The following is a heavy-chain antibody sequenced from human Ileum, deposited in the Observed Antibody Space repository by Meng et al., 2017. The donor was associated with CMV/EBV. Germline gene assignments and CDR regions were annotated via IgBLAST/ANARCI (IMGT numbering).Heavy chain of an antibody. D-gene: IGHD1-7*01. CDR3: SRQWNYDDPFDY. CDR1: GFTFSIYW. V-gene: IGHV3-74*01. CDR2: IKSDGSDT. J-gene: IGHJ4*01. Sequence: SCATSGFTFSIYWMHWVRQVTGKGLVWVERIKSDGSDTIYADSVKGRFTISRDNAKNVLYLLMNSLTVEDTAVYYCSRQWNYDDPFDYWGQGTLVTVSS.